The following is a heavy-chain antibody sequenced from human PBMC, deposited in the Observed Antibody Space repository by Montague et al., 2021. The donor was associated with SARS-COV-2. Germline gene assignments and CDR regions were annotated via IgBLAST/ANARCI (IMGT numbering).Heavy chain of an antibody. Sequence: SDTLSLTRAVYGGSFSGYYWSWIRQPPGKGLEWIGEINHSGSTNXNPSLKSRVTISVDTSKNQFSLKLSSVTAADTAVYYCARLVVPAARYYYYYYYMDVWGQGTTVTVSS. V-gene: IGHV4-34*01. CDR1: GGSFSGYY. CDR3: ARLVVPAARYYYYYYYMDV. J-gene: IGHJ6*03. CDR2: INHSGST. D-gene: IGHD2-2*01.